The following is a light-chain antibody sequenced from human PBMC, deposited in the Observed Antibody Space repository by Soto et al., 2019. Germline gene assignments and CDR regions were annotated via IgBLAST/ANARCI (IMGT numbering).Light chain of an antibody. J-gene: IGKJ1*01. CDR3: QQSYTYPWT. V-gene: IGKV1-39*01. CDR1: QSINTY. Sequence: DIQMTQSPSSLSASVGDRVTITCRASQSINTYLNWYQQKPGKAPKLLIYAASSLKSGVPSRFSGSASGTDFTLIISSLQPEDFATYYCQQSYTYPWTFGQGTKVERK. CDR2: AAS.